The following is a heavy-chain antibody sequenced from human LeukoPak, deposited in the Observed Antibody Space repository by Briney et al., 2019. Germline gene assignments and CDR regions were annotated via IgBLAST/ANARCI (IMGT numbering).Heavy chain of an antibody. J-gene: IGHJ4*02. CDR1: GFTFSSFA. V-gene: IGHV3-23*01. CDR2: ISGSGETT. D-gene: IGHD3-10*01. Sequence: PGGSLRLSCAASGFTFSSFAMTWVRQAPGKGLDWVSVISGSGETTYYADSVKGRFTISRDNSKNTLYLQMNSLRVEDTALYYCARESGGLDYWGQGSLATVSS. CDR3: ARESGGLDY.